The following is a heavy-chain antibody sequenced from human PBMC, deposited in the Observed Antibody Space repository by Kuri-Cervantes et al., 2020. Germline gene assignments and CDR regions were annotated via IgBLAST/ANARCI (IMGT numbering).Heavy chain of an antibody. CDR1: GFTFSSYG. J-gene: IGHJ4*02. Sequence: LSLTCAASGFTFSSYGMHWVRQAPGKGLEWVAVISYDGSNKYYADSVKGRFTISRDNSKNTLYLQMNSLRAEDTAAYYCAKDGTVGHFDYWGQGTLVTVSS. D-gene: IGHD4-17*01. CDR3: AKDGTVGHFDY. V-gene: IGHV3-30*18. CDR2: ISYDGSNK.